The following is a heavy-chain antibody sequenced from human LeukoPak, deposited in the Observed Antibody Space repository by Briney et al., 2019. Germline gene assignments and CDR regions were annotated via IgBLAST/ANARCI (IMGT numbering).Heavy chain of an antibody. Sequence: SETLSLTCTVSGGSISSYYWSWIRQPPGKGLEWIGYIYYSGSTYYNPSLKSRVTISVDTSKNQLSLKLSSVTAADTAVYYCARESNYYGSGTGWFDPWGQGTLVTVSS. CDR3: ARESNYYGSGTGWFDP. V-gene: IGHV4-59*12. J-gene: IGHJ5*02. D-gene: IGHD3-10*01. CDR2: IYYSGST. CDR1: GGSISSYY.